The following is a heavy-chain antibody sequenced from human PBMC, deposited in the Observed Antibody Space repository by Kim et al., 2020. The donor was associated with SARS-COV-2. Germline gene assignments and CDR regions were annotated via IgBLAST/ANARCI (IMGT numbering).Heavy chain of an antibody. V-gene: IGHV3-23*01. CDR3: AKDMSPDGVWTFDY. D-gene: IGHD2-8*01. J-gene: IGHJ4*02. Sequence: ASSVKGRFTVSRDISKSTVFLQMNNLRVDDTAIYYCAKDMSPDGVWTFDYWGQGTLVTVSS.